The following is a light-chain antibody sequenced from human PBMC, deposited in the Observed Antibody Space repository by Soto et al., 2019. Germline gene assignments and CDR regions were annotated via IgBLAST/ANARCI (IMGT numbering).Light chain of an antibody. V-gene: IGKV3-20*01. J-gene: IGKJ1*01. CDR1: QGIGSRY. CDR2: GAS. Sequence: EIVMTQSPGTLSLSPGERATISCRASQGIGSRYLAWYHQKSGQAPRLLIYGASSRATGIPDRFSGSASGADFTLSISRLEPEDCGVDYRQQNGRSPTFGPGTKVEVK. CDR3: QQNGRSPT.